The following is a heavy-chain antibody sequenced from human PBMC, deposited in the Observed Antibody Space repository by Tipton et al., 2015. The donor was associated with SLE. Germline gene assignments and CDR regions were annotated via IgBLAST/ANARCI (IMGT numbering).Heavy chain of an antibody. CDR2: INHSGST. CDR3: ARGRRRMTSMITPGGEYFRR. Sequence: TLSLTCTVYGGSFSGYYWSWIRQPPGKGLEWIGEINHSGSTNYNPSLKSRVTISVDTSKNQFSLKLNSVNAADTAVYYCARGRRRMTSMITPGGEYFRRWGQGALVTVSS. V-gene: IGHV4-34*01. J-gene: IGHJ1*01. CDR1: GGSFSGYY. D-gene: IGHD3-22*01.